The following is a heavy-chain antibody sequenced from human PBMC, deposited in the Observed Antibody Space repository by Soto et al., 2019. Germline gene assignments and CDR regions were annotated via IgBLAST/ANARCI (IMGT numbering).Heavy chain of an antibody. Sequence: ASVKVSCKASGGTFSSYTISWVRQAPGQGLEWMGRIIPILGIANYAQKFQGRVTITADKSTSTAYMELSSLRSEDTAVYYCARDVGSGYYDYWGQGTLVTVSS. J-gene: IGHJ4*02. CDR1: GGTFSSYT. D-gene: IGHD3-3*01. CDR2: IIPILGIA. V-gene: IGHV1-69*02. CDR3: ARDVGSGYYDY.